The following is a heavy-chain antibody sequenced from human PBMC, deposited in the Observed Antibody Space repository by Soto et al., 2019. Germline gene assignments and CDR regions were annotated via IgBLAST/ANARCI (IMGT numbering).Heavy chain of an antibody. V-gene: IGHV1-8*01. CDR3: ARTMQGYCTNGVCYSGGNHFDY. J-gene: IGHJ4*02. CDR2: MNPNTGNT. Sequence: GASVKVSCKASGYTFTRYDINWVRQATGQGLEWMGWMNPNTGNTDYAQKFQGRLTMTRDTSTSTVYMELSSLRSEDTAVYYCARTMQGYCTNGVCYSGGNHFDYWGQGTLVTVSS. D-gene: IGHD2-8*01. CDR1: GYTFTRYD.